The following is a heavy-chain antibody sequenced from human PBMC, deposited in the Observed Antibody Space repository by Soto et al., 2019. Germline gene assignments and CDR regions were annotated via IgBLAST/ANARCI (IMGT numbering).Heavy chain of an antibody. CDR2: IIPIFGTA. Sequence: QVQLVQSGAEVKKPGSSVKVSCKASGGTFSSYAISWVRQAPGQGLEWMGGIIPIFGTANYAQKFQGRVKITADESTSTAYMELSSLRSEDTAVYYCARDRQEMATIYYWYFDLWGRGTLVTVSS. D-gene: IGHD5-12*01. V-gene: IGHV1-69*01. J-gene: IGHJ2*01. CDR3: ARDRQEMATIYYWYFDL. CDR1: GGTFSSYA.